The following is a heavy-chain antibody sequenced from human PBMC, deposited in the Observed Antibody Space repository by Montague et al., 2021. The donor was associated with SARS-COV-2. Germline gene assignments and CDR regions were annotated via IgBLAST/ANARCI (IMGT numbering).Heavy chain of an antibody. D-gene: IGHD3-10*01. CDR1: GFTFPDYA. CDR3: AAATYGSIAY. CDR2: INWNGNSR. Sequence: SLRLSCAASGFTFPDYAMHWVRRAPGKGLEWVSGINWNGNSRGYADSVKGRFTISRDNAANSLFLQMSSLRPEDTALYYCAAATYGSIAYWGQGNLVTVSS. J-gene: IGHJ4*02. V-gene: IGHV3-9*01.